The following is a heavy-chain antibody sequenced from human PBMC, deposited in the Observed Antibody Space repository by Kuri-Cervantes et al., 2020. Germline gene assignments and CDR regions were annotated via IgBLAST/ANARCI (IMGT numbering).Heavy chain of an antibody. CDR1: EFIFGRYG. CDR2: ISGDGGST. J-gene: IGHJ4*02. Sequence: GESLKISCAASEFIFGRYGMSWVRQAPGKGLEWVSAISGDGGSTYYADSVKGRFTTSRDNSKNTLYLQMNSLRAEDTAVYYCAKGHRSGGNTDYFDYWGQGTLVTVSS. CDR3: AKGHRSGGNTDYFDY. V-gene: IGHV3-23*01. D-gene: IGHD2-15*01.